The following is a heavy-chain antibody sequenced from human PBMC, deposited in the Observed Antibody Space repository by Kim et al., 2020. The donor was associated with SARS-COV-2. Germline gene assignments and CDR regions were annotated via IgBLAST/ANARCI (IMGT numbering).Heavy chain of an antibody. V-gene: IGHV3-73*01. CDR3: TRHLLLWFGEDYYGMDV. J-gene: IGHJ6*02. D-gene: IGHD3-10*01. Sequence: VKGRFTISRDDSKNTAYLQMNSLKTEDTAVYYCTRHLLLWFGEDYYGMDVWGQGTTVTVSS.